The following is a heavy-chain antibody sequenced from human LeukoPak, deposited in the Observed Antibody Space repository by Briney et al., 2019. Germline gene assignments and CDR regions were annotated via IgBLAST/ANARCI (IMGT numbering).Heavy chain of an antibody. D-gene: IGHD3-10*01. Sequence: PGGALRLSCAASGFTFSSYAMHWVRQAPGKGLEWVAVISYDGSNKYYADSVKGRFTISRDNSKNTLYLQMNSLRAEDTAVYYCAKDRLGPWYYYGSGSQMLNWFDPWGQGTLVTVSS. J-gene: IGHJ5*02. CDR2: ISYDGSNK. CDR3: AKDRLGPWYYYGSGSQMLNWFDP. CDR1: GFTFSSYA. V-gene: IGHV3-30*04.